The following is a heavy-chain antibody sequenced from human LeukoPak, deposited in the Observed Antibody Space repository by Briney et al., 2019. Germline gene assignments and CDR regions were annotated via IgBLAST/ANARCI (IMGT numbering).Heavy chain of an antibody. V-gene: IGHV3-23*01. CDR1: GXSFRSYA. Sequence: PGGSLRLSCAASGXSFRSYAMSWVRQTPEKGLEWVSAISGSGGSTYYGDSVKGRFTISRDNSKNTLYLQMNSLRAEDTAVYYCAKEYDSSGYFDYWGQGTLVTVSS. CDR2: ISGSGGST. J-gene: IGHJ4*02. CDR3: AKEYDSSGYFDY. D-gene: IGHD3-22*01.